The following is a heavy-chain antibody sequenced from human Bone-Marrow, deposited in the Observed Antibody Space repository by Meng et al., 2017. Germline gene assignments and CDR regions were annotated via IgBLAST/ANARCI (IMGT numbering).Heavy chain of an antibody. V-gene: IGHV3-43D*03. CDR1: GFTFDDYA. CDR3: AKDINPHYGGYFDY. CDR2: ISWDGGST. Sequence: GESLKISCAASGFTFDDYAMHLVRQAPGQGLEWVSLISWDGGSTYYADSVKGRFTISRDNSKNSLYLQMNSLRAEDTALYYCAKDINPHYGGYFDYWGQGTLVTVSS. D-gene: IGHD4-17*01. J-gene: IGHJ4*02.